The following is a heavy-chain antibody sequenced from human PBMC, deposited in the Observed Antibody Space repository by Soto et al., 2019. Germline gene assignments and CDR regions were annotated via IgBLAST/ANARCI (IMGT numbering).Heavy chain of an antibody. D-gene: IGHD2-8*01. J-gene: IGHJ2*01. CDR1: GFTFSSYG. CDR3: AKGGRNGPRGGWSFDL. CDR2: ISYDGSNK. Sequence: HPGGSLRLSCAASGFTFSSYGMHWVRQAPGKGLEWVAVISYDGSNKYYADSVKGRFTISRDNSKNTLYLQMNSLRAEDTAVYYCAKGGRNGPRGGWSFDLWGRGTLVTVSS. V-gene: IGHV3-30*18.